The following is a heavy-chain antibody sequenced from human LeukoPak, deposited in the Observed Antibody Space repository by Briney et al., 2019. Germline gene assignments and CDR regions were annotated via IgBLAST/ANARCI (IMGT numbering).Heavy chain of an antibody. Sequence: GGSLRLSCAASGFTFSSYWMSWVRQAPGKGLEWVANIKQDGSEKYYVDSVKGRFTISRDNAKNSLYLQMNSLRAKDTAVYYCARWGVVTAIPDFDYWGQGTLVTVSS. CDR1: GFTFSSYW. CDR3: ARWGVVTAIPDFDY. V-gene: IGHV3-7*01. J-gene: IGHJ4*02. D-gene: IGHD2-21*02. CDR2: IKQDGSEK.